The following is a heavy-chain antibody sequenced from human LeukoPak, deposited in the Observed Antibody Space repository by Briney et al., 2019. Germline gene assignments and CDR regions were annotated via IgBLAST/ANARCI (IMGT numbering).Heavy chain of an antibody. CDR2: ITGSGGRT. CDR1: GFTFSNYA. CDR3: AKDPNGDYIGAFDF. Sequence: GGSLRLSCGAFGFTFSNYALFGAAQAPGKGWGWASAITGSGGRTYYTNSVKGRFTISRDNSRNTLFLQMNSLRVEDTAVYYCAKDPNGDYIGAFDFWGQGTMVTVSS. V-gene: IGHV3-23*01. D-gene: IGHD4-17*01. J-gene: IGHJ3*01.